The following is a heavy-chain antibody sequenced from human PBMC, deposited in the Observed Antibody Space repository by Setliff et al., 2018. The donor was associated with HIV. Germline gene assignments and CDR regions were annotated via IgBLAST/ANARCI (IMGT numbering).Heavy chain of an antibody. V-gene: IGHV3-48*03. D-gene: IGHD4-4*01. CDR1: GFTFRNYK. Sequence: GGSLRLSCAASGFTFRNYKFNWVRQAPGRGLEWVSSISIGSGGAIDYAESVKGRFTISRDNSKNTLYVQMNSLRADDTAIYYCVRDLTTIVTRKVFDIWGQGTMVTVSS. CDR3: VRDLTTIVTRKVFDI. J-gene: IGHJ3*02. CDR2: ISIGSGGAI.